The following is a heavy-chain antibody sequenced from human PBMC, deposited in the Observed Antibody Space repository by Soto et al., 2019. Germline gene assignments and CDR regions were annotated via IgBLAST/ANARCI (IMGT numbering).Heavy chain of an antibody. J-gene: IGHJ4*02. CDR1: GYTFTGYA. V-gene: IGHV1-3*01. CDR2: INAGNGNT. Sequence: WASVKVSCKASGYTFTGYAMHWVRQAPGQRLEWMGWINAGNGNTKYSQKFQGRVTITRDTSASTAYMELSSLRSEDTAVYYCARAVAVAVDFDYWGQGTLVTVSS. D-gene: IGHD6-19*01. CDR3: ARAVAVAVDFDY.